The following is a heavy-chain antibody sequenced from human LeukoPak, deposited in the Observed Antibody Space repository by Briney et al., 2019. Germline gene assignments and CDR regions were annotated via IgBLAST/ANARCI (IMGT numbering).Heavy chain of an antibody. Sequence: SETLSLTCAVYGESLSAYFWNWIRQAPGKPLEYIGEINHRGSSHYNPSLKTRVTLSVDTSKNQFSLRLTSVTAADTAVYFCARGSSFDGYCSAGACDAGYYDAWGQGTPVTVSS. CDR2: INHRGSS. D-gene: IGHD2-15*01. V-gene: IGHV4-34*01. CDR3: ARGSSFDGYCSAGACDAGYYDA. J-gene: IGHJ5*02. CDR1: GESLSAYF.